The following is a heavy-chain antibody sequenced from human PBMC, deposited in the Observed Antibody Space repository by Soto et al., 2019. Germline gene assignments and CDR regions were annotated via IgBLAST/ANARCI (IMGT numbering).Heavy chain of an antibody. CDR2: IHSGGTT. V-gene: IGHV3-53*01. J-gene: IGHJ4*01. CDR1: GFSVYSNY. D-gene: IGHD7-27*01. Sequence: GGSLRLSCAASGFSVYSNYMSWVRQAPGKGLEWVSVIHSGGTTRYADSVRGRFAISIDDSKNTMYLEMNMLRAGDTAVYYCARGPTGYFEYWGHGTLVTVSS. CDR3: ARGPTGYFEY.